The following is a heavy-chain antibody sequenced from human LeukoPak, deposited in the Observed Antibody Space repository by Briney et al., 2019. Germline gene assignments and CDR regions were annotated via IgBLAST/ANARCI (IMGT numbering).Heavy chain of an antibody. CDR1: GESLSKYY. CDR2: INHRGST. CDR3: ASSVGSTDY. V-gene: IGHV4-34*01. Sequence: ASETLSLTCAVYGESLSKYYWTWLRQSPAKGLEWIGEINHRGSTNLNPSLKCRVTLSVDTSKYQFSLKLTSVTAADAAVYYCASSVGSTDYWGQGNLVTVSS. J-gene: IGHJ4*02. D-gene: IGHD1-26*01.